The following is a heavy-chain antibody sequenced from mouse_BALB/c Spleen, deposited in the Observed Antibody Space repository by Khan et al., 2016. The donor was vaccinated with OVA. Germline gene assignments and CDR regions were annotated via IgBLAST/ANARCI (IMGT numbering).Heavy chain of an antibody. CDR1: GYTFTNYW. D-gene: IGHD1-1*01. Sequence: QVQLQQSGAELAKPGASVKMSCKASGYTFTNYWMHWVKQRPGQGLEWIGYINPSTDYTEYNQKFKDKATLTADKSSSTAYMQLTSLTSEDSALYYCVNHGSSSAWFTYWAKGLWSLSLQ. J-gene: IGHJ3*01. CDR3: VNHGSSSAWFTY. CDR2: INPSTDYT. V-gene: IGHV1-7*01.